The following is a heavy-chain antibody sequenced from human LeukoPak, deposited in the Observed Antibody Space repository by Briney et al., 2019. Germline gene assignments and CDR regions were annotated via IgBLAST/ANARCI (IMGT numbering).Heavy chain of an antibody. D-gene: IGHD3-3*01. V-gene: IGHV3-74*01. Sequence: GGSLRLSCAASGFTFSSYWMHWVRHAPGKGLVWVSRINSDGSSTSYADSVKGRFTISRDNAKNTLYLQMNSLRAEDTAVYYCARGGRVFGVVIIPYWGQGTLVTVSS. CDR2: INSDGSST. CDR1: GFTFSSYW. J-gene: IGHJ4*02. CDR3: ARGGRVFGVVIIPY.